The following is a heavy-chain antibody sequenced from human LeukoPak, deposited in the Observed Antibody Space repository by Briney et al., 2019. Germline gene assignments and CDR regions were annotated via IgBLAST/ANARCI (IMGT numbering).Heavy chain of an antibody. Sequence: VASVKVSCKASGYTFTSYGINWVRQAPGQGLEWIGWINTNTGNPTYAQGFTGRFVFSLDTSVSTAYLQISSLKAEDTAVYYCARDPPPIPTAGKFWGQGTLVTVSS. V-gene: IGHV7-4-1*02. CDR2: INTNTGNP. J-gene: IGHJ4*02. D-gene: IGHD6-13*01. CDR1: GYTFTSYG. CDR3: ARDPPPIPTAGKF.